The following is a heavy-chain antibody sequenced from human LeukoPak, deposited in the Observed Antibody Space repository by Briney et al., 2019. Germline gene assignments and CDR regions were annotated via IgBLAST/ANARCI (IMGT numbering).Heavy chain of an antibody. CDR1: GFTYNNYW. D-gene: IGHD1-1*01. J-gene: IGHJ6*02. V-gene: IGHV3-74*01. CDR2: INNDGSSA. Sequence: GGSLRLSCAASGFTYNNYWIHWVRQVPGKGLVWVSRINNDGSSASYVDSVKGRFTISRDNAKNTLFLQMNSLRAEDTAVYYCARRGTGHGMDVWGQGTTVIVSS. CDR3: ARRGTGHGMDV.